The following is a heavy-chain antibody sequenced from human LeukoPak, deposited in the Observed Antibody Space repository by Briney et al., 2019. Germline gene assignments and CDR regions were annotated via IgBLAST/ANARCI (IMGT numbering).Heavy chain of an antibody. Sequence: GGSLRLSCTVSGFTVSANSMSWVRQAPGKGLEWVSFIHSGTTHYSDSVKGRFTISRDNSKNTLYLQMNSLRAEDTAVYYCAELGITMIGGVWGKGTTVTISS. V-gene: IGHV3-53*01. J-gene: IGHJ6*04. D-gene: IGHD3-10*02. CDR2: IHSGTT. CDR1: GFTVSANS. CDR3: AELGITMIGGV.